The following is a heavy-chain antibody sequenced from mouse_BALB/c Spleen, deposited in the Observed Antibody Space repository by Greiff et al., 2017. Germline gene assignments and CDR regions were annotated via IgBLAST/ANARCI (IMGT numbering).Heavy chain of an antibody. J-gene: IGHJ2*01. D-gene: IGHD1-1*01. CDR3: ARKTNYYGSSSLDY. V-gene: IGHV5-6-5*01. Sequence: EVNVVESGGGLVKPGGSLKLSCAASGFTFSSYAMSWVRQTPEKRLEWVASISSGGSTYYPDSVKGRFTISRDNARNILYLQMSSLRSEDTAMYYCARKTNYYGSSSLDYWGQGTTLTVSS. CDR2: ISSGGST. CDR1: GFTFSSYA.